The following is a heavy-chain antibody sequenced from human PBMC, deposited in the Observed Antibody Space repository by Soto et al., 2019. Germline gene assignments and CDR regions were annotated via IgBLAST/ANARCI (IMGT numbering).Heavy chain of an antibody. CDR2: ISASGART. CDR1: GFTLSRQA. Sequence: EVQLLESGGGLVQPGGSLRLSCAASGFTLSRQAMSWVRQAPGKGLEWVSAISASGARTYYADSVMGRFSISRDTSKNTLYLQINTLRVEDTAVYYCAKDQTPGYSADWAVGYYSHFWGQGTLVTVSS. J-gene: IGHJ4*02. D-gene: IGHD5-12*01. V-gene: IGHV3-23*01. CDR3: AKDQTPGYSADWAVGYYSHF.